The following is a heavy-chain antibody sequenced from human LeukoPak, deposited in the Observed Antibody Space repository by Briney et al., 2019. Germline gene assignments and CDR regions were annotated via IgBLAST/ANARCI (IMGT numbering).Heavy chain of an antibody. CDR2: IKHDGSEK. Sequence: GGSLRLSCAGSGFSFSNYWMSWVRQAPGKGLEWVADIKHDGSEKYYVDSVKGRFTISRDNAQKSVSLQMNSLRVEDTAVYYCAKDSIVVVVAAMNYWGQGTLVTVSS. CDR1: GFSFSNYW. V-gene: IGHV3-7*01. J-gene: IGHJ4*02. CDR3: AKDSIVVVVAAMNY. D-gene: IGHD2-15*01.